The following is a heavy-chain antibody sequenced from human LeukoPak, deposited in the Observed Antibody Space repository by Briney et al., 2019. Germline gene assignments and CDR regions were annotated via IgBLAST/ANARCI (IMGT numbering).Heavy chain of an antibody. D-gene: IGHD3-3*01. Sequence: SETLSLTCTVSGGFISSYYWSWIRQPPGKGLEWIAYIHYSGNTNSNPSLKSRLTISVDTSKNQFSLKLSSVTAADTAVYYCARAVPSGFWSGYSSYYYMDVWGKGTTVTVSS. CDR1: GGFISSYY. J-gene: IGHJ6*03. V-gene: IGHV4-59*01. CDR3: ARAVPSGFWSGYSSYYYMDV. CDR2: IHYSGNT.